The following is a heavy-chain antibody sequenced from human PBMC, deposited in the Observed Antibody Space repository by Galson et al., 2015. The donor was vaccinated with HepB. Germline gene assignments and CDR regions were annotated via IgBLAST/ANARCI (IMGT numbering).Heavy chain of an antibody. CDR3: ARGAGWIQLWFPDY. CDR2: ISGDGVTK. V-gene: IGHV3-11*01. D-gene: IGHD5-18*01. J-gene: IGHJ4*02. CDR1: GFTFSDFY. Sequence: SLRLSCAASGFTFSDFYMSWLRQAPGKGPEWISHISGDGVTKKYADSVRGRFTIYRDNAKNSLFLQMYSLRAEDTAVYYCARGAGWIQLWFPDYWGQGTLVTVSS.